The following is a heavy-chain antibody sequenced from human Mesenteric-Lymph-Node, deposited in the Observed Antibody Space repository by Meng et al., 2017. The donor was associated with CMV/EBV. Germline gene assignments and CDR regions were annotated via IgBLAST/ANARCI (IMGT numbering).Heavy chain of an antibody. D-gene: IGHD3-16*02. CDR3: ARDQTNFGVIVMNGYNYGTDV. CDR2: VWYNGDNK. J-gene: IGHJ6*02. Sequence: GESLKISCAASGFISSDYAMHWVRQAPGKGLEWVAVVWYNGDNKYYGDSVKGRFTVSRDNSKDTLYLEINSLRVEDTGVYYCARDQTNFGVIVMNGYNYGTDVWGQGTTVTVSS. CDR1: GFISSDYA. V-gene: IGHV3-33*01.